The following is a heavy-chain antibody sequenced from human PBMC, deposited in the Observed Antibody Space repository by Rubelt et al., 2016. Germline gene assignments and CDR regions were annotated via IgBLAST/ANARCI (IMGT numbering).Heavy chain of an antibody. CDR3: ARGRMGFHYYYYGMDV. Sequence: QVQLQQWGAGLLKPSETLSLTCAVYGGSFSGYYWSWIRQPPGKGLEWIGEINHSGSTNYNPSLKSRFTISVDTSKNQFSLNLSSVTAADTAVYYCARGRMGFHYYYYGMDVWGQGTTVTVSS. J-gene: IGHJ6*02. CDR1: GGSFSGYY. CDR2: INHSGST. V-gene: IGHV4-34*01. D-gene: IGHD1-26*01.